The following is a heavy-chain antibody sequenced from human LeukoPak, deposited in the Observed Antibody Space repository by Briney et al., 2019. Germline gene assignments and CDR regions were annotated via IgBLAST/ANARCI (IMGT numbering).Heavy chain of an antibody. CDR3: ARPNITSYYDSRGYDAFDV. CDR1: GYRFNAYW. D-gene: IGHD3-22*01. J-gene: IGHJ3*01. CDR2: IYPDDSHT. Sequence: RGESLKISCKGSGYRFNAYWIAWVRQMPGKGLEWMGIIYPDDSHTRYSPSFQGQVTISADKSVRTAYLQWSSLKASDTAMYYCARPNITSYYDSRGYDAFDVWGQGTMVTVSS. V-gene: IGHV5-51*01.